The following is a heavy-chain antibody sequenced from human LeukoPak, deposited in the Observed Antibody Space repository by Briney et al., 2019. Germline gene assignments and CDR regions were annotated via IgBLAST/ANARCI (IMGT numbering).Heavy chain of an antibody. J-gene: IGHJ4*02. Sequence: GGSLRLSCAASGFTFSSYGMHWVRQAPGKGLEWVAFIRYDGSNKYYADSVKGRFTISRDNFKNTLYLQMNSLRAEDTAVYYCAKDRWGDYYGSGSPFDYWGQGTPVTVSS. D-gene: IGHD3-10*01. CDR2: IRYDGSNK. CDR3: AKDRWGDYYGSGSPFDY. V-gene: IGHV3-30*02. CDR1: GFTFSSYG.